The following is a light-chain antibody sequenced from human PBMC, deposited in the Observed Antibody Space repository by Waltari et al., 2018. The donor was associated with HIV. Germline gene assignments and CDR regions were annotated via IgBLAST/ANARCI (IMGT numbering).Light chain of an antibody. J-gene: IGKJ5*01. CDR3: QQFHSYPVT. CDR2: DVS. CDR1: QDINSA. V-gene: IGKV1-13*02. Sequence: AIQLTQSPPSLSASVNDRVTITCQASQDINSALAWYLQKPGKATKLLIYDVSTLESGVPSRFSGSGFGTDYTLTISSLQSEDFATYFCQQFHSYPVTFGQGTRLEIK.